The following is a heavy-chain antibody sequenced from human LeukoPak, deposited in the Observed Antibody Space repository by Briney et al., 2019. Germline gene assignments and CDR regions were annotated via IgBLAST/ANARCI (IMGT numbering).Heavy chain of an antibody. Sequence: SQTLSLTRTVSGGSITSGDYYWTWIRQPPGKGLEWVAYMHYTGNTYYNSSLKSRLTISVDTSKNQFSLKLSFVTAADTAMYYCARHLSGSSWFDPWGQGTLVTVSS. D-gene: IGHD1-26*01. CDR3: ARHLSGSSWFDP. CDR2: MHYTGNT. J-gene: IGHJ5*02. CDR1: GGSITSGDYY. V-gene: IGHV4-30-4*08.